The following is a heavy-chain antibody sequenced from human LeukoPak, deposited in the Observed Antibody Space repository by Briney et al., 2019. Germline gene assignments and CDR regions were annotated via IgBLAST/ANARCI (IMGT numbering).Heavy chain of an antibody. CDR3: ARGRLGVSGYKDYLDY. J-gene: IGHJ4*02. D-gene: IGHD5-12*01. CDR2: INTYNGET. CDR1: GYILTNYG. V-gene: IGHV1-18*01. Sequence: ASVKVSFSSSGYILTNYGIYWVRQAPGQGLEWMGWINTYNGETDYAQNFQGRVTMTTDTSTSTAYMDLRSLTSDDTAVYYCARGRLGVSGYKDYLDYWGQGTLVTVSS.